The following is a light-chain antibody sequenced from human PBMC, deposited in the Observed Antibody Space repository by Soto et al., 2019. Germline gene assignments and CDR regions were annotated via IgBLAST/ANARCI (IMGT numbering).Light chain of an antibody. CDR3: QHYFSYPYA. CDR2: KAS. CDR1: QSVLTW. J-gene: IGKJ2*01. V-gene: IGKV1-5*03. Sequence: DIQVTQSPATLSASVGDTVSITCRASQSVLTWLAWYQQKPGKAPNLLIYKASRLRDGVPSRFSGSGSGTDFTLAITSLQPDDFASYFCQHYFSYPYAFGQGTKLE.